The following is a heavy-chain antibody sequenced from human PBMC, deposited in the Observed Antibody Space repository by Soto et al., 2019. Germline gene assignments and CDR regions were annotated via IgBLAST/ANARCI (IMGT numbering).Heavy chain of an antibody. V-gene: IGHV3-11*01. D-gene: IGHD2-2*01. CDR2: ISSSGATI. J-gene: IGHJ4*02. CDR1: AFTFSDYY. CDR3: VRGNRKVGYCSTTSCPFDY. Sequence: QAQLVESGGGLVKAGGSQRLSCTASAFTFSDYYMNWIRQAPGKGPEWVSYISSSGATINYADSVKGRFSISRDNAKNILYLQMKDQGAEDPAGYYCVRGNRKVGYCSTTSCPFDYWGEGRLVTVSS.